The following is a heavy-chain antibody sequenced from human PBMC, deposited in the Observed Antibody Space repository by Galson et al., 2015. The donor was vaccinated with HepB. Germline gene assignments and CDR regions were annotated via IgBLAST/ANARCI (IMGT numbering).Heavy chain of an antibody. CDR3: AKAFIIGTTRVPFNY. V-gene: IGHV3-23*01. CDR2: ISDSGDST. CDR1: GFTFSSYA. J-gene: IGHJ4*02. Sequence: SLRLSCAAAGFTFSSYAMNWVRQAPGKGLEWVSLISDSGDSTYNADSVKGRFTISRDNSKNTLYLQMNSLRAEDTAVYYCAKAFIIGTTRVPFNYWGQGTLVTVSS. D-gene: IGHD1-20*01.